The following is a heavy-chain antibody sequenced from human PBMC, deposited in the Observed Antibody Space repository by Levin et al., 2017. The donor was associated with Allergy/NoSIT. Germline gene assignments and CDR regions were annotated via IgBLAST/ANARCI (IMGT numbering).Heavy chain of an antibody. CDR1: GGSISSYY. D-gene: IGHD2-2*01. CDR3: ARHREDIVVVPAGYFDY. CDR2: IYTSGST. J-gene: IGHJ4*02. Sequence: SQTLSLTCTVSGGSISSYYWSWIRQPAGKGLEWIGRIYTSGSTNYNPSLKSRVTMSVDTSKNQFSLKLSSVTAADTAVYYCARHREDIVVVPAGYFDYWGQGTLVTVSS. V-gene: IGHV4-4*07.